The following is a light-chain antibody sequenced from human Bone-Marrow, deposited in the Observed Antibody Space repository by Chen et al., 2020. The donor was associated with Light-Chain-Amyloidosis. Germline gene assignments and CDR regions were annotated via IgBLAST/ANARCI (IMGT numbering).Light chain of an antibody. Sequence: DIVETQSPDSLAVSLGERTTINCKSSQGVLSSANNKNYLAWYQQKPGQPPKLLIYWASFRESGIPDRFSCSGSGTDFSLTISSLQAEDVAVYYCQQYHSTPFTFGGGTKVEI. V-gene: IGKV4-1*01. CDR2: WAS. J-gene: IGKJ4*01. CDR1: QGVLSSANNKNY. CDR3: QQYHSTPFT.